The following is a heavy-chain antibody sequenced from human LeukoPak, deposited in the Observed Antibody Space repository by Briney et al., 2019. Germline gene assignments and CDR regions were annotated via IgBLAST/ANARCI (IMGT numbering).Heavy chain of an antibody. V-gene: IGHV3-33*01. CDR2: IWYDGSNK. CDR3: ASSGYQSLLFDY. CDR1: GFTFSSYG. J-gene: IGHJ4*02. Sequence: GRSLRLSCAASGFTFSSYGMHWVRQAPVKGLEWVAVIWYDGSNKYYADSVKGRFTISRDNSKNTLYLQMNSLRAEDTAVYYCASSGYQSLLFDYWGQGTLVTVSS. D-gene: IGHD2-2*01.